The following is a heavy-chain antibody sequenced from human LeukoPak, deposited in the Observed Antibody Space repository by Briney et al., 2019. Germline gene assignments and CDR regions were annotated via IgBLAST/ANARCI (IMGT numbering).Heavy chain of an antibody. Sequence: AETLSLTCTVSGGSLSSYYWSWIRQPPGKGLEGIGDFYYSGSTNYNPSLKSRVTISVDTSKNQFSLKLSSVTAADTAVDYCARNRVVGASNFDYWGQGTLDTVFS. CDR3: ARNRVVGASNFDY. J-gene: IGHJ4*02. CDR2: FYYSGST. CDR1: GGSLSSYY. D-gene: IGHD1-26*01. V-gene: IGHV4-59*08.